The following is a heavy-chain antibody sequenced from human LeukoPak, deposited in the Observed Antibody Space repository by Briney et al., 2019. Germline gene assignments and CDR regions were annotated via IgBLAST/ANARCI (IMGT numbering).Heavy chain of an antibody. CDR3: ARNLYGSGSLNWFDP. CDR2: INPNSGGT. J-gene: IGHJ5*02. D-gene: IGHD3-10*01. Sequence: ASVKVSCKASGYTFTGYYMHWVRQAPGQGLEWMGWINPNSGGTNYAQKFQGRVTMTRDTSISTAYMELSRLRSDDTAVYYCARNLYGSGSLNWFDPWGQGTLVTVSS. CDR1: GYTFTGYY. V-gene: IGHV1-2*02.